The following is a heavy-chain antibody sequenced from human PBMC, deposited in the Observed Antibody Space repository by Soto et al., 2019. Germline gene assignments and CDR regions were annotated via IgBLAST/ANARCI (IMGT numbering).Heavy chain of an antibody. CDR3: ARDKITGLFDY. V-gene: IGHV4-31*03. CDR2: IYYSGST. Sequence: PSETLPLTCTVSGGSISSGVYYWSWIRQHPGKGLEWIGYIYYSGSTYYNPSLKSRVTISVDTSKNQFSLKLTSVTAADTAVYYCARDKITGLFDYWGQGTLVTVSS. D-gene: IGHD2-8*02. J-gene: IGHJ4*02. CDR1: GGSISSGVYY.